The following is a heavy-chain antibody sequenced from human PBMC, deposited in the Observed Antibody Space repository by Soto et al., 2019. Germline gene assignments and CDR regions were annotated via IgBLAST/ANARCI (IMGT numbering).Heavy chain of an antibody. CDR3: ARAIVVTVGGMDV. J-gene: IGHJ6*02. V-gene: IGHV4-30-4*01. CDR1: GGSISNADYY. Sequence: QVQLQESGPGLVKPSQTLSLTCTVSGGSISNADYYWSWVRQPPGKGLEWIGYIYYSGSSVFNPSLTRRVSISKDTSRNKFSLRLTCVTAADTALYYCARAIVVTVGGMDVWGRGTTVTVAS. D-gene: IGHD5-12*01. CDR2: IYYSGSS.